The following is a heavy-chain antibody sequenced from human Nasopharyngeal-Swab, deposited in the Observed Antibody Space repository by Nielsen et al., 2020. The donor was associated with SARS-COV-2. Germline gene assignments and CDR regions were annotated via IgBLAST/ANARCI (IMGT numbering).Heavy chain of an antibody. J-gene: IGHJ4*02. D-gene: IGHD3-9*01. Sequence: GESLKISCAASGFTFSSYWMSWVRQAPGKGLEWVANIKQGGSEKYYVDSVKGRFTISRDNAKNSLYLQMNSLRAEDTAVYYCARGRTGETFLTGYYPYYFDYWGQGTLVTVSS. CDR1: GFTFSSYW. V-gene: IGHV3-7*01. CDR3: ARGRTGETFLTGYYPYYFDY. CDR2: IKQGGSEK.